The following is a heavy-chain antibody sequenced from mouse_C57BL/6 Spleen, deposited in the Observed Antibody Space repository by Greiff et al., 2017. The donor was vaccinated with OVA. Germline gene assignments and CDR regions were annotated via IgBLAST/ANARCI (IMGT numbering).Heavy chain of an antibody. D-gene: IGHD1-1*01. CDR3: ARDYYGSRGGFDY. J-gene: IGHJ2*01. CDR1: GYTFTSYW. V-gene: IGHV1-59*01. CDR2: IDPSDSYT. Sequence: VQLQQPGAELVRPGTSVKLSCKASGYTFTSYWMHWVKQRPGQGLEWIGVIDPSDSYTNYNQKFKGKATLTVDTSSSTAYMQLSSLTSEDSAVYYCARDYYGSRGGFDYWGQGTTLTVSS.